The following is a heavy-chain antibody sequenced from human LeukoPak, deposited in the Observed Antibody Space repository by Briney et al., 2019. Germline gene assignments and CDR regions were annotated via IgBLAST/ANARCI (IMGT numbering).Heavy chain of an antibody. CDR3: AREGRIYGICGYYFSY. J-gene: IGHJ4*02. CDR2: ISGSGGTT. V-gene: IGHV3-23*01. Sequence: GGSLRLSCAASGFTFSSYGMNWVRQAPGKGLEWVSGISGSGGTTYYADSVKGRFAISRDNSKNTLYLQMNSLRAEDTAVYYCAREGRIYGICGYYFSYWGQGTLVTVPS. D-gene: IGHD3-22*01. CDR1: GFTFSSYG.